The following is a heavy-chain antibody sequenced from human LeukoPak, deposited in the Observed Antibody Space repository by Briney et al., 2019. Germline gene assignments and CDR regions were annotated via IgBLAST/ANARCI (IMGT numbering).Heavy chain of an antibody. CDR2: INTDGSEI. V-gene: IGHV3-7*01. CDR3: ASDSGYDQFDY. D-gene: IGHD5-12*01. J-gene: IGHJ4*02. CDR1: GFTFSHYW. Sequence: GGSLRLSCVASGFTFSHYWMSWVRQAPGKGLEWVTNINTDGSEIYYVDSVKGRFSISRDNFKNSLYLQMNSLRAEDTAVYYCASDSGYDQFDYWGQGTLVTVSS.